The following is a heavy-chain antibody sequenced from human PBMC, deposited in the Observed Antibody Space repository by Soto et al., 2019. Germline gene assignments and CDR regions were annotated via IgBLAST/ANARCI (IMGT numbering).Heavy chain of an antibody. CDR2: IYYSGST. V-gene: IGHV4-39*01. J-gene: IGHJ6*02. CDR1: GGPISSSSYY. D-gene: IGHD2-21*02. CDR3: AIQAYCGGDCYPKYYYGMDV. Sequence: SETLSLTCTVSGGPISSSSYYWGWIRQPPGKGLEWIGSIYYSGSTYYSPSLKSRVTISVDTSKNQFSLKLSSVTAADTAVYYCAIQAYCGGDCYPKYYYGMDVWGQGTTVTVSS.